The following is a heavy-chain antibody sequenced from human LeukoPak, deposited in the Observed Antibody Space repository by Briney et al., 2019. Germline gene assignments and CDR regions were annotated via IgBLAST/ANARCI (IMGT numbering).Heavy chain of an antibody. CDR3: AVEHRGKDSSGFDY. D-gene: IGHD6-19*01. V-gene: IGHV4-59*01. CDR1: GGSISSYY. Sequence: SETLSLTCTVSGGSISSYYWSWIRQPPGKGLEWIGYIYYSGSTNYNPSLKSRVTISVDTSKNQFSLKLSSVTAADTAVYYCAVEHRGKDSSGFDYWGQGTLVTVSS. J-gene: IGHJ4*02. CDR2: IYYSGST.